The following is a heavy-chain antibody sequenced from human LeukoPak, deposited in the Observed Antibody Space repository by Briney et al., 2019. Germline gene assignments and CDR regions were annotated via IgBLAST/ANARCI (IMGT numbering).Heavy chain of an antibody. CDR2: IWYDGHNK. CDR3: AREWGLIAVAGGPGC. J-gene: IGHJ4*02. V-gene: IGHV3-33*01. Sequence: GGSLRLSCVASGFSFSKYGMHWARQVPGKGLQWLAIIWYDGHNKYYADSVKGRFTISRDNSKNTLFLEMNDLKAEDTAVYYCAREWGLIAVAGGPGCWGQGTLVTVSS. D-gene: IGHD2-21*01. CDR1: GFSFSKYG.